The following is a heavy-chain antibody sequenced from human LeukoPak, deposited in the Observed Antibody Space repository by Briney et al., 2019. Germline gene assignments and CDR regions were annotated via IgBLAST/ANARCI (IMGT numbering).Heavy chain of an antibody. CDR3: ASPLSGQSFDI. CDR2: IYSGGTT. V-gene: IGHV3-53*01. J-gene: IGHJ3*02. Sequence: GGSLRLSCAASGFTFSSYWMHWVRQAPGKGLEWVSIIYSGGTTYYADSVRGRFTVSRDKSKNTLYLQMNSLRAEDTAVYYCASPLSGQSFDIWGQGTMVTVFS. D-gene: IGHD5-12*01. CDR1: GFTFSSYW.